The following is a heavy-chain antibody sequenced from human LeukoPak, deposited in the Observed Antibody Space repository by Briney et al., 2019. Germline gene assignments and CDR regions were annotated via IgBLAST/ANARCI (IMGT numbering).Heavy chain of an antibody. Sequence: GGSLRLSCAASGFTFDDYTMHWVRQAPGKGLEWVSLISWDGGSTYYADSVKGRFTISRDNSKNSLYLQMNSLRTEDTALYYCAKGGGYIVATTSLDYWGQGTLVTVSS. CDR1: GFTFDDYT. CDR3: AKGGGYIVATTSLDY. CDR2: ISWDGGST. V-gene: IGHV3-43*01. D-gene: IGHD5-12*01. J-gene: IGHJ4*02.